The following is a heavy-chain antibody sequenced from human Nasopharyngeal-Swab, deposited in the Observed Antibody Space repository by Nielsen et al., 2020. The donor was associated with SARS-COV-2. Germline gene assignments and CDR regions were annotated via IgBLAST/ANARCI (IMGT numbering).Heavy chain of an antibody. CDR3: ARAGEDYGDYSYYFDY. CDR1: GGSISSGDYY. J-gene: IGHJ4*02. V-gene: IGHV4-30-4*01. Sequence: SENLPLTCPVCGGSISSGDYYWSWIRQPPGKGLEWIGYIYYSGSTYYNPPLKSRVTISVDTSKNQFYLKLSSAAAADTAAYYCARAGEDYGDYSYYFDYWGQGTLVTVSS. D-gene: IGHD4-17*01. CDR2: IYYSGST.